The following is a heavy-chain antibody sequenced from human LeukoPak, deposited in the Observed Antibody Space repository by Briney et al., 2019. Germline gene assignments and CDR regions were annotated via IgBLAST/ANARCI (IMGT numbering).Heavy chain of an antibody. Sequence: GGSLRLSCAASGFTVSSNYMSWVRQAPGKGLEWVSVIYSGGSTYYADSVKGRFTISRDNSRNTLYMEMNSLRAEDTAIYYCAKDLGYSNAYWGQGTLVTVSS. CDR3: AKDLGYSNAY. J-gene: IGHJ4*02. CDR2: IYSGGST. V-gene: IGHV3-53*01. D-gene: IGHD5-18*01. CDR1: GFTVSSNY.